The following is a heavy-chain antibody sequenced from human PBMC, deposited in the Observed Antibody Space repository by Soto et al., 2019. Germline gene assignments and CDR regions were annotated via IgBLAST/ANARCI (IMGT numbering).Heavy chain of an antibody. V-gene: IGHV3-73*01. CDR3: TRHLAVVSEEQFDY. D-gene: IGHD3-22*01. Sequence: GGSLRLSCAASGFTFSGSAMHWVRQASGKGLEWVGRIRSKANSYATAYAASVKGRFTISRDDSKNTAYLQMNSLKTEDTAVYYCTRHLAVVSEEQFDYWGQGTLVTVSS. J-gene: IGHJ4*02. CDR1: GFTFSGSA. CDR2: IRSKANSYAT.